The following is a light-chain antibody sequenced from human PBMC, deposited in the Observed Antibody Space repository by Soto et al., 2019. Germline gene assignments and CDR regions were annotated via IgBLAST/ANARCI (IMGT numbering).Light chain of an antibody. Sequence: DIVLTQSPATLSLSPGERATLSCRASQSVSSYLAWYQQKPVQAPRLLIYDASNRATGIPARFSGSGSGTDFTLTISSLEPEDFAVYYCQQRGNWPLTFGGGTKVDIK. CDR1: QSVSSY. V-gene: IGKV3-11*01. J-gene: IGKJ4*01. CDR3: QQRGNWPLT. CDR2: DAS.